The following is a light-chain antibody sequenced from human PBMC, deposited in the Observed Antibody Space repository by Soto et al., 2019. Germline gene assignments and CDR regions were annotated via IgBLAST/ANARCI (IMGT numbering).Light chain of an antibody. CDR1: QSISNW. J-gene: IGKJ4*01. Sequence: DIQMTQSPSTLSASVGDRVTITCRASQSISNWLAWYQQKPGKAPKLLIYKTSNLDSGVPSRFSGSGSGTEFSLTISSLQPYDFATYYCQQYKSVSLTVGGGTRVEVK. CDR3: QQYKSVSLT. CDR2: KTS. V-gene: IGKV1-5*03.